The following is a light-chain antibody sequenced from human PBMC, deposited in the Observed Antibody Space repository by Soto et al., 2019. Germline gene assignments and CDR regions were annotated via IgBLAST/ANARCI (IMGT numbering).Light chain of an antibody. CDR1: SSDVGGYNY. V-gene: IGLV2-14*01. Sequence: QSLLTQPASVSGSPGQSITISCTGTSSDVGGYNYVSWYQQHPGKAPKLMIYEVSNRPSGVSNRFSGSKSGNTASLTISGLQAEDEADYYCSSYTSSRNYVVGKRTKVTVI. J-gene: IGLJ1*01. CDR3: SSYTSSRNYV. CDR2: EVS.